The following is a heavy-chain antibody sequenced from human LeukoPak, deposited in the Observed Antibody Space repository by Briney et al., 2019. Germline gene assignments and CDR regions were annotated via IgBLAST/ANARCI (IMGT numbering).Heavy chain of an antibody. J-gene: IGHJ4*02. CDR2: INTYNGNT. V-gene: IGHV1-18*01. D-gene: IGHD6-19*01. Sequence: ASVKVSCKASGGTFSSYAISWVRQAPGQGLEWMGWINTYNGNTNYAQKIQGRVTMTTDTSTSTAYMELRSLRSDDTAVYFCAKAGSGWYYFDYWGQGTLVTVSS. CDR1: GGTFSSYA. CDR3: AKAGSGWYYFDY.